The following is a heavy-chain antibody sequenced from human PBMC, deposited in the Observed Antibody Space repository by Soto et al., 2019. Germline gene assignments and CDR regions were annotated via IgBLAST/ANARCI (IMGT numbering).Heavy chain of an antibody. CDR1: GFTVSSYS. D-gene: IGHD3-22*01. CDR3: ARDSDNYYDSSGYYPRYYYYGMDV. Sequence: GGSLRLSCGASGFTVSSYSMNWGRQAPGKGLEWVSSISSSSSYIYYADSVKGRFTISRDNAKNSLYLQMNSLRAEDTAVYYCARDSDNYYDSSGYYPRYYYYGMDVWGQGTTVTVSS. CDR2: ISSSSSYI. J-gene: IGHJ6*02. V-gene: IGHV3-21*01.